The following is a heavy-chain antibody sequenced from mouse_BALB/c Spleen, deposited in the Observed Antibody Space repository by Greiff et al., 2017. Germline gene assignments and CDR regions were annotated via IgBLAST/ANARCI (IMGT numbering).Heavy chain of an antibody. D-gene: IGHD2-1*01. CDR2: IDPANGNT. V-gene: IGHV14-3*02. J-gene: IGHJ4*01. CDR1: GFNIKDTY. CDR3: ARGVYGNYAMDY. Sequence: VQLQQSGAELVKPGASVKLSCTASGFNIKDTYMHWVKQRPEQGLEWIGRIDPANGNTEYDPKFQGKATITADTSSNTAYLQLSSLTSEDTAVYYCARGVYGNYAMDYWGQGTSVTVSS.